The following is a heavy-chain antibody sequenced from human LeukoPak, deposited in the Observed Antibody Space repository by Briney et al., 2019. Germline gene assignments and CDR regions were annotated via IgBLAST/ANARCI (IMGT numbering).Heavy chain of an antibody. CDR1: GFTFSSYG. CDR2: IRYDGSNK. D-gene: IGHD6-13*01. J-gene: IGHJ6*03. Sequence: GGSLRLSCAASGFTFSSYGMHWVRQAPGKGLEWVAFIRYDGSNKYYADSVKGRFTISRDNSKNTLYLQMNSLRAEDTAVYYCAKEAHSSSWYRHYYYYYMNVWGKGTTVTISS. CDR3: AKEAHSSSWYRHYYYYYMNV. V-gene: IGHV3-30*02.